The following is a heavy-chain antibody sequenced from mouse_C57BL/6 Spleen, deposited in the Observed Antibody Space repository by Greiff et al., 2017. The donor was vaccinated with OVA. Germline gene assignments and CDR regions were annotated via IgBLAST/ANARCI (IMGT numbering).Heavy chain of an antibody. D-gene: IGHD2-5*01. CDR3: TRDYYSNYGFAY. CDR2: IDPETGGT. J-gene: IGHJ3*01. Sequence: VKVVESGAELVRPGASVTLSCKASGYTFTDYEMHWVKQTPVHGLEWIGAIDPETGGTAYNQKFKGKAILTADKSSSTAYMELRSLTSEDSAVYYCTRDYYSNYGFAYWGQGTLVTVSA. CDR1: GYTFTDYE. V-gene: IGHV1-15*01.